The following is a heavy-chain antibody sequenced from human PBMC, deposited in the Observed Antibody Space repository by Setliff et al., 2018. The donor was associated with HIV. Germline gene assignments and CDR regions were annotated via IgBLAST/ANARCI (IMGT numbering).Heavy chain of an antibody. Sequence: ASVKVSCKASGYTFTSNHMHWGRQAPGQGLEWMGTINPSGGDTIYAPEFQGRVTMTTDTSTRTAYMELSGLTSEDTAVYYCARRVPPIPSGDLDYWGQGTLVTVSS. D-gene: IGHD4-17*01. CDR1: GYTFTSNH. CDR3: ARRVPPIPSGDLDY. V-gene: IGHV1-46*01. J-gene: IGHJ4*02. CDR2: INPSGGDT.